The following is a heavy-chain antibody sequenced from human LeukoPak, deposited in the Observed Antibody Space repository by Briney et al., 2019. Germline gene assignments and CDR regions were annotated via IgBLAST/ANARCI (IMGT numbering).Heavy chain of an antibody. CDR1: GFTFSSYS. D-gene: IGHD5-18*01. CDR2: ISSSSSYI. Sequence: GGSLRLSCAASGFTFSSYSMNWVRQAPGKGLEWVSSISSSSSYIYYADSVKGRFTISRDNAKNSLYLQMNSLRAEDTAVYYCARRGSNRIYSYGYYYWGQGTLVTVSS. J-gene: IGHJ4*02. CDR3: ARRGSNRIYSYGYYY. V-gene: IGHV3-21*04.